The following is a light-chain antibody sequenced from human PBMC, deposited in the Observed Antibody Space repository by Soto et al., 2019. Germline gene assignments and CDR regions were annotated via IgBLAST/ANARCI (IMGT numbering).Light chain of an antibody. V-gene: IGKV1-6*02. CDR1: QDISNF. Sequence: IPVSQYPVSLGGCRGDRVAITRPASQDISNFLNWHQQKPGKAPKLLIYGASNLQSGVPPRFSGSGSGTDFTLAISSLQPEDSPTYYSLPDINYPRTSGQGTKVDIK. CDR3: LPDINYPRT. J-gene: IGKJ1*01. CDR2: GAS.